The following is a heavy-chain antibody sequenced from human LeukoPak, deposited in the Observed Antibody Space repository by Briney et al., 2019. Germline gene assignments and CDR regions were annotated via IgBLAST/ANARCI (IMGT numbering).Heavy chain of an antibody. V-gene: IGHV1-24*01. J-gene: IGHJ4*02. CDR3: ATTVAGILGIGY. Sequence: ASVKVSCKVSGYTLTELSMHWVRQAPGKGLEWMGGFDPEDGETIYARKFQGRVTMTEDTSTDTAYMELSSLRSEDTAVYYCATTVAGILGIGYWGQGTLVTVSS. CDR1: GYTLTELS. CDR2: FDPEDGET. D-gene: IGHD6-19*01.